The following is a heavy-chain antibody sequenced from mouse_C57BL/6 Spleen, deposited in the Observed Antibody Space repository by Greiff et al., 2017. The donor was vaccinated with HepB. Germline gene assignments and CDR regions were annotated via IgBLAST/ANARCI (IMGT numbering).Heavy chain of an antibody. J-gene: IGHJ4*01. CDR2: IRNKANNHAT. V-gene: IGHV6-6*01. D-gene: IGHD2-4*01. Sequence: DVMLVESGGGLVQPGGSMKLSCAASGFTFSDAWMDWVRQSPEKGLEWVAEIRNKANNHATYYAESVKGRFTISRDDSKSSVYLQMNSLRAEDTGIYYCTTIYDYDGRYYAMDYWGQGTSVTVSS. CDR3: TTIYDYDGRYYAMDY. CDR1: GFTFSDAW.